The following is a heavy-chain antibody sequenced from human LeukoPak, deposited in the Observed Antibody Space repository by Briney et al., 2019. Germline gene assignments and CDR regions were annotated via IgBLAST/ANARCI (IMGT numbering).Heavy chain of an antibody. Sequence: GGSLLLSCAASGFTFDDYAMHWGRQAPGKGLEWVSGISWNSGSIGYADSVKGRFTISRDNAKNSLYLQMNSLRAEDTALYYCAKGVGATFDAFDIWGQGTMVTVSS. D-gene: IGHD1-26*01. CDR1: GFTFDDYA. J-gene: IGHJ3*02. CDR2: ISWNSGSI. V-gene: IGHV3-9*01. CDR3: AKGVGATFDAFDI.